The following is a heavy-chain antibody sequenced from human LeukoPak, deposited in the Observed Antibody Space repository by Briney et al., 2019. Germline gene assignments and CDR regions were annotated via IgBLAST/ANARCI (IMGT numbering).Heavy chain of an antibody. D-gene: IGHD6-19*01. J-gene: IGHJ4*02. V-gene: IGHV4-59*12. CDR1: GGSISSYY. Sequence: SETLSLTCTVSGGSISSYYWSWIRQPPGKGLEWIGYIYYSGSTNYNPSLKSRVTISVDTSKNQFSLKLSSVTAADTAVYYCARPYTSGLGPFDDWGQGTLVTVSS. CDR3: ARPYTSGLGPFDD. CDR2: IYYSGST.